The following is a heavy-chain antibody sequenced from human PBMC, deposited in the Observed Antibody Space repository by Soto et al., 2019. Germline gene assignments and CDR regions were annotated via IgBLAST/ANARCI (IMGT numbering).Heavy chain of an antibody. CDR1: GGSISSGGYS. D-gene: IGHD4-17*01. V-gene: IGHV4-30-2*01. CDR2: IYHSRST. CDR3: ARGMTTVTTFDY. J-gene: IGHJ4*02. Sequence: PSETLSLTCAVSGGSISSGGYSCNWIRQPPGKRLQWIAYIYHSRSTYYNPSLKSRVTISVDRSKNQFSLKLSSVTAADTAVYYYARGMTTVTTFDYWGQGTLVTVCS.